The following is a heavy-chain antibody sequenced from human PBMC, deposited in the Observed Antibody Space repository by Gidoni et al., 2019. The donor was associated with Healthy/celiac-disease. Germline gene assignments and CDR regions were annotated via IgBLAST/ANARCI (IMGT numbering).Heavy chain of an antibody. CDR1: GFTFGDYA. CDR3: TRVGQGELWFGELFLDYFDY. V-gene: IGHV3-49*04. J-gene: IGHJ4*02. Sequence: EVQLVESGGGLVQPGRSLRLSCTASGFTFGDYAMGWVRQAPGKGLEWVGFIRSKAYGGTTEYAASVKGRFTISRDDSKSIAYLQMNSLKTEDTAVYYCTRVGQGELWFGELFLDYFDYWGQGTLVTVSS. CDR2: IRSKAYGGTT. D-gene: IGHD3-10*01.